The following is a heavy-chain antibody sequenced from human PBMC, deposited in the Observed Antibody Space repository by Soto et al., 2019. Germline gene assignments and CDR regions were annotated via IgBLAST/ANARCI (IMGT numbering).Heavy chain of an antibody. J-gene: IGHJ5*01. CDR3: LRDYSGWFDF. D-gene: IGHD3-10*01. CDR1: VFTFSSYP. V-gene: IGHV3-30-3*01. CDR2: ISYDGTSE. Sequence: QVQLVESGGGVVQPGRSLRLSCAASVFTFSSYPIHWVRQAPGKGLEWVGSISYDGTSEDFADSLRGRFTLSRDNSKNMLWLQMNSLRSEDTAVYYCLRDYSGWFDFWGQGTLVTVSS.